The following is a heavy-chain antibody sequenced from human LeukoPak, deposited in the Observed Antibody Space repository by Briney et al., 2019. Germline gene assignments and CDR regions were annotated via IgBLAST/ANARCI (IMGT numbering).Heavy chain of an antibody. Sequence: PSETLSLTCTVSGGSISSYYWSWIRQPAGKGLEWIGRIYTSGSTNYNPPLKSRVTMSVDTSKNQFSLKLSSVTAADTAVYYCARGCSSTSCYTGYFDLWGRGTLVTVSS. V-gene: IGHV4-4*07. D-gene: IGHD2-2*02. CDR2: IYTSGST. CDR1: GGSISSYY. CDR3: ARGCSSTSCYTGYFDL. J-gene: IGHJ2*01.